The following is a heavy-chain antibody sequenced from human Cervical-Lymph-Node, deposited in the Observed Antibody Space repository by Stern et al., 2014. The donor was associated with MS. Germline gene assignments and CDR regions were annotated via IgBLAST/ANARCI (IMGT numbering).Heavy chain of an antibody. V-gene: IGHV1-24*01. CDR1: VYSLSDLS. CDR2: YDPEEGNT. CDR3: ATASRYDALDL. Sequence: VHLVESGAEVRKPGASVRVSCKVSVYSLSDLSMHWVRQAPGKGLEWLGGYDPEEGNTVYAQRFQGRVTMTEDTSTDTAYMELNSLRSDDTAVYHCATASRYDALDLWGQGTVVTVSS. J-gene: IGHJ3*01.